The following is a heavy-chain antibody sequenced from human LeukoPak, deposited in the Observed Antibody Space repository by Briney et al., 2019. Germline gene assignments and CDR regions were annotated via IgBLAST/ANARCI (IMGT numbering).Heavy chain of an antibody. V-gene: IGHV1-69*01. CDR1: GGTFSSYA. J-gene: IGHJ3*02. CDR3: ARDGSSGWSYDAFDI. CDR2: IIPIFGTA. D-gene: IGHD6-19*01. Sequence: SVKVSCKASGGTFSSYAISWVRQAPGQGLEWMGGIIPIFGTANYAQKFQGRVTITADGSTSTAYMELSSLRSEDTAVYYCARDGSSGWSYDAFDIWGQGTMVTVSS.